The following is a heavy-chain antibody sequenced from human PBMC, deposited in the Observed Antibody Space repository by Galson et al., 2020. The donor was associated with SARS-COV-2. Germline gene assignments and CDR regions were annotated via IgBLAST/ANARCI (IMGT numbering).Heavy chain of an antibody. CDR2: IYSGGST. Sequence: GGSLRLSCAASGFTVSSNYMSWVRQAPGKGLEWVSVIYSGGSTYYADSVKGRLTISRDNSKNTLYLQMNSLRAEDTAVYYCAIRLRLLFFDYWGQGTLVTVSS. J-gene: IGHJ4*02. CDR3: AIRLRLLFFDY. D-gene: IGHD3-3*01. V-gene: IGHV3-53*01. CDR1: GFTVSSNY.